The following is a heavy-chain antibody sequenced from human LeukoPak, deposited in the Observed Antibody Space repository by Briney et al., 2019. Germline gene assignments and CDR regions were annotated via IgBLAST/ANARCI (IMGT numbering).Heavy chain of an antibody. CDR3: GKEVERHFDLKY. V-gene: IGHV3-23*01. CDR1: GFTFSSYA. CDR2: ISGSGGST. J-gene: IGHJ4*02. Sequence: PGGSLRLSCAVSGFTFSSYAMSWVRRAPGKGLEWVSGISGSGGSTYYADSVKGRFTISRDNSKKILYLQMNSLRAEDTAVYYCGKEVERHFDLKYWGQGTLVTVSS.